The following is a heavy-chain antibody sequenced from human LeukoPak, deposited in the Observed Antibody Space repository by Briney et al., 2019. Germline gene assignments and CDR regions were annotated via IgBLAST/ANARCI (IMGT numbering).Heavy chain of an antibody. CDR1: GGSFSGYY. D-gene: IGHD2-2*01. J-gene: IGHJ5*02. V-gene: IGHV4-34*01. CDR3: ARRSSPTATSGVGFDP. CDR2: INHSGST. Sequence: PSETLSLTCAAYGGSFSGYYWSWIRQPPGKGLEWIGEINHSGSTNYNPSLKSRVTISVDTSKNRFSLKLSSVTAADTAVYYCARRSSPTATSGVGFDPWGQGTLVTVSS.